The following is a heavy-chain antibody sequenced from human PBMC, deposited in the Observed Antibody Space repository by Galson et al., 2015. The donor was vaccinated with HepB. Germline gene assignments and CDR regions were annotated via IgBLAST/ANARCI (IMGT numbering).Heavy chain of an antibody. V-gene: IGHV3-30*02. J-gene: IGHJ4*02. CDR1: GFTFSNYG. CDR3: ARNTPSSGYHGLHY. D-gene: IGHD5-12*01. Sequence: SLRLSCAASGFTFSNYGMHWVRQAPGKGLEWVAYIRYDGSVKYYGDSVKGRFAISRDNSENTLYPQMNSLRAEDTAVYYCARNTPSSGYHGLHYGGQGTLVTVSS. CDR2: IRYDGSVK.